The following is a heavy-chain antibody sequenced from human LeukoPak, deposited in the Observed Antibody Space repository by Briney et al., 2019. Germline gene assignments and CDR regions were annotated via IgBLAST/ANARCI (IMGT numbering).Heavy chain of an antibody. D-gene: IGHD4-17*01. CDR1: GFTFSSYS. V-gene: IGHV3-21*01. CDR2: ISSSSSYI. CDR3: ARVRDYGDYIDAFDI. J-gene: IGHJ3*02. Sequence: GGSLRLSCAASGFTFSSYSMNWVRQAPGKGLEWVSSISSSSSYIYYAASLKGRFTISRDNAKKSLYLQMNSLRAEDTAVYYCARVRDYGDYIDAFDIWGQGTMVTVSS.